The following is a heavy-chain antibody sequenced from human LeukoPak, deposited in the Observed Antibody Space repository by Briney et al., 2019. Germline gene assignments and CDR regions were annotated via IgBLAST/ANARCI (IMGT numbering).Heavy chain of an antibody. CDR2: ISYDGRNK. Sequence: GGSLRLSCAASGFTFSNYAMHWVRQAPGKGLEWMSVISYDGRNKYFADSVKGRFTLSRDNSKNSLYLQMNSLRAEDTAIYYCAKVHRAYDYDSGSYYDSGFDYWGQGTLVTVSS. CDR3: AKVHRAYDYDSGSYYDSGFDY. J-gene: IGHJ4*02. D-gene: IGHD3-10*01. V-gene: IGHV3-30*04. CDR1: GFTFSNYA.